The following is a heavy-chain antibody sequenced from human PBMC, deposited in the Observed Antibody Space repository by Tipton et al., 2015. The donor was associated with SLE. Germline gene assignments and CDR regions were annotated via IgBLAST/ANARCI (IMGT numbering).Heavy chain of an antibody. CDR2: VFSSGTT. CDR3: ARGLFGWELPY. Sequence: TLSLTCTVSGGSISSSSYYWAWIRQPPGKGLEWIGYVFSSGTTYYNPSLKSRVTISVDTSKNQFSLKLSSVTAADTAVYYCARGLFGWELPYWGQGTLVTVSS. CDR1: GGSISSSSYY. D-gene: IGHD1-26*01. J-gene: IGHJ4*02. V-gene: IGHV4-61*05.